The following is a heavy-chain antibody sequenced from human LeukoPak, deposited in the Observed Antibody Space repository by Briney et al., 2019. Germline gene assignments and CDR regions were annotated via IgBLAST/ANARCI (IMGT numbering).Heavy chain of an antibody. D-gene: IGHD3-3*01. J-gene: IGHJ5*02. CDR2: INHSGST. CDR1: GGSFSGYY. V-gene: IGHV4-34*01. Sequence: SETLSLTCAVYGGSFSGYYWSWIRQPPGKGLEWIGEINHSGSTNYNPSLKSRVTISVDTSKNQFSLKLSSVTAADTAVYYCARGLLGLEWLTANWFDPWGQGTLVTVSS. CDR3: ARGLLGLEWLTANWFDP.